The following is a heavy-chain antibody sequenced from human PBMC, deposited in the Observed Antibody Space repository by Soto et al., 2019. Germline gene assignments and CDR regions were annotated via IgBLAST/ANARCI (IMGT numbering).Heavy chain of an antibody. CDR2: ISGSGGST. CDR1: GFTFSSYA. J-gene: IGHJ4*02. Sequence: EVQLLESGGGLVQPGGSLRLSCAASGFTFSSYAMSWVRQAPGKGLEWVSAISGSGGSTYYADSVKGRFTISRDNSKNTLYLQMNSLRAEDTAVYYCASGDSGSYLRGEYYFDYWGQGTLVTVSS. D-gene: IGHD1-26*01. V-gene: IGHV3-23*01. CDR3: ASGDSGSYLRGEYYFDY.